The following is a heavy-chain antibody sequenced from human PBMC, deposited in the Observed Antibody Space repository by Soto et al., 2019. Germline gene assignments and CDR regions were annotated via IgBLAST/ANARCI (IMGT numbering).Heavy chain of an antibody. Sequence: SETLSLTCAVYGGSFSGYYWSWIRQPPGQGLEWIGEINHSGSTNYNPSLKSRVTISVDTSKNQFSLKLSSVTAADTAVYYCARGIAYCGGDCYRYGMDVWGQGTTGTVSS. V-gene: IGHV4-34*01. CDR2: INHSGST. J-gene: IGHJ6*01. CDR3: ARGIAYCGGDCYRYGMDV. CDR1: GGSFSGYY. D-gene: IGHD2-21*02.